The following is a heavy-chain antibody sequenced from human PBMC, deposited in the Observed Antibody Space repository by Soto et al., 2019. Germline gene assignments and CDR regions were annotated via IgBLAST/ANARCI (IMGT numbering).Heavy chain of an antibody. V-gene: IGHV1-18*01. D-gene: IGHD3-10*01. J-gene: IGHJ4*02. CDR1: GNTFASHG. CDR2: ISGFNGQT. CDR3: ASVDPCGVAVVRDY. Sequence: QVQLVQSGPEVKKPGASVKVSCKASGNTFASHGFSWVRQAPGQGLECMGWISGFNGQTNYALKFQGRVTLTTDTSTRTASMELRSLRSDDSAVYMCASVDPCGVAVVRDYWCQGTLVTVSS.